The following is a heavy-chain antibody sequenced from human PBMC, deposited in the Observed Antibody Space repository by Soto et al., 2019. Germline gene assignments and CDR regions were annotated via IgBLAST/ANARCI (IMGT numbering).Heavy chain of an antibody. J-gene: IGHJ4*02. CDR3: ASAYYYDSSGYSPGGY. V-gene: IGHV3-7*01. D-gene: IGHD3-22*01. CDR2: IKQDGSQK. Sequence: SCAASGRTFSSYWMSWVRQAPGKGLEWVANIKQDGSQKYYVDSVKGRFTISRDNAKNSLYLQMNSLRVEDTAVYYCASAYYYDSSGYSPGGYWGQGTPVTVSS. CDR1: GRTFSSYW.